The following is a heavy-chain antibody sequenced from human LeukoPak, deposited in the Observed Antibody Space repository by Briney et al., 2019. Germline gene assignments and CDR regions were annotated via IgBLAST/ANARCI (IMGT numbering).Heavy chain of an antibody. CDR2: IQSKTYGGAT. Sequence: PGGSLRLSCTTSGFTFGDYAMSWVRQAPGKGLEWVGFIQSKTYGGATEHAASVKGRFSISRDDSKSIANLQMNNLKTEDTAVYYCTRAPHPRCSSNGCYFDYWGQGILVTVSS. CDR3: TRAPHPRCSSNGCYFDY. D-gene: IGHD2-2*01. V-gene: IGHV3-49*04. CDR1: GFTFGDYA. J-gene: IGHJ4*02.